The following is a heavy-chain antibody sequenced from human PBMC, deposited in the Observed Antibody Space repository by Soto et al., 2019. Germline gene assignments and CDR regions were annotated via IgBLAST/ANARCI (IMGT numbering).Heavy chain of an antibody. CDR2: IYYSGST. Sequence: SEPLSLTCTVSGASISSGDYYWGWVLRRRGKGLEWIGYIYYSGSTYYNPSLKSRVTISVDTSKNQFSLKPSSVTAADTAVYYCARGGWFGELLNYYYYGMDVWGQGTTVNVSS. CDR3: ARGGWFGELLNYYYYGMDV. D-gene: IGHD3-10*01. J-gene: IGHJ6*02. V-gene: IGHV4-30-4*01. CDR1: GASISSGDYY.